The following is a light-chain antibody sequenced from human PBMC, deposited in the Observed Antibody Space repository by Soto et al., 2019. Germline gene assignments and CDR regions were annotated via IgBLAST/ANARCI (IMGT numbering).Light chain of an antibody. J-gene: IGKJ5*01. CDR1: QNIYNY. CDR3: QQYNNWPPN. CDR2: AAS. Sequence: IHMTQSPSSLSASVLDRVTIGFHASQNIYNYLNWYQYKPGKVPKLLIYAASTLQSGVPSRFSGSGSGTEFTLTVSSLQSEDIAVYFCQQYNNWPPNFGQGTRLEIK. V-gene: IGKV1-27*01.